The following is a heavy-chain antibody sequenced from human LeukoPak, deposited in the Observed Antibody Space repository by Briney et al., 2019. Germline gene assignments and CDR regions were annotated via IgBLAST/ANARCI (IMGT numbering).Heavy chain of an antibody. D-gene: IGHD4-17*01. V-gene: IGHV3-30-3*01. CDR1: GLIFRNYA. CDR2: ISYDGSSK. CDR3: ARNDYGAYYFDY. J-gene: IGHJ4*02. Sequence: AGSLRLSCAASGLIFRNYAMHWVRQAPGKGLEWVAVISYDGSSKYYADSVKGRFTISRDNSKNTLYPQMNSLRAEDTAVYYCARNDYGAYYFDYWGQGTLVTVSS.